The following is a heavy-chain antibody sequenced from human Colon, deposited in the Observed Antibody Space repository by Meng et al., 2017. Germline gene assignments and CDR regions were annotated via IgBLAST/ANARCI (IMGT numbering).Heavy chain of an antibody. CDR1: GGSLSSRTYH. J-gene: IGHJ5*02. CDR3: VRSSGWVRTGFDP. CDR2: IGHSGTT. D-gene: IGHD6-19*01. V-gene: IGHV4-39*01. Sequence: QLQLQESGPGLVKPSEILSLTCTVSGGSLSSRTYHWGWIRQPPGKGLEWIGSIGHSGTTYYTPSLRRRVTVSIDTSKNQFSLEVTSVTAADTAVYYCVRSSGWVRTGFDPWGQGTLVTVSS.